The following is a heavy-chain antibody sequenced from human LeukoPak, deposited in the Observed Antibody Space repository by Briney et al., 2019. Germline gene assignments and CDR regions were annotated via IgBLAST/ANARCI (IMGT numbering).Heavy chain of an antibody. V-gene: IGHV3-30-3*02. CDR1: KFNLSSYA. CDR2: ISDDGGNK. CDR3: AKRGSCTSISCLSTTLDS. D-gene: IGHD2-2*01. Sequence: GGSLRLSCTASKFNLSSYAIHWVRQAPGKGLEWVAVISDDGGNKYYADSVKGRFTISRDNSKNTLSLLMNSLRAEDTALYYCAKRGSCTSISCLSTTLDSWGQGALVTVSS. J-gene: IGHJ4*02.